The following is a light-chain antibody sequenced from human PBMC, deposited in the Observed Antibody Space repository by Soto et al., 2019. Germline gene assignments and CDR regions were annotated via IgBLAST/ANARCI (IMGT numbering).Light chain of an antibody. CDR3: PQYVNSPQT. CDR2: GAS. Sequence: ETVLAQSPGTLSLSPGERATLSCRASHIVSVNFLAWYQQNPGQAPRLLIYGASSRATGIPDRFTGSGSGTDFTLTISRLEPDDFALYYGPQYVNSPQTFGQGTKVDIK. CDR1: HIVSVNF. V-gene: IGKV3-20*01. J-gene: IGKJ1*01.